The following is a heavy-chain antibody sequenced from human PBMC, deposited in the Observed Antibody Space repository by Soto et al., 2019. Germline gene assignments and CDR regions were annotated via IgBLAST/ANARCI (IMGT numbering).Heavy chain of an antibody. Sequence: PGGSLRLSWAASGFTFSSYAMSWVRQAPGKGLEWVSAISGRGGSTYYADSVKGRFTISRDNSKNTLYLQMNSLRAEDTAVYYCAKELYYYDSSGYYSVGFDPWGQGTLVTVSS. J-gene: IGHJ5*02. CDR1: GFTFSSYA. D-gene: IGHD3-22*01. CDR2: ISGRGGST. CDR3: AKELYYYDSSGYYSVGFDP. V-gene: IGHV3-23*01.